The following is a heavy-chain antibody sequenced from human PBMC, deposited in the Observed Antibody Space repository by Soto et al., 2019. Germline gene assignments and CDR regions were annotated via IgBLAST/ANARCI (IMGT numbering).Heavy chain of an antibody. CDR3: ARDRFSWSGYYPRYYYYGMDV. CDR1: GGTFSSYA. J-gene: IGHJ6*02. Sequence: QVQLVQSGAEVKKPGSSVKVSCKASGGTFSSYAISWVRQAPGQGLEWMGGIIPIFGTANYAQKFQGRVTITADESTSTAYMELSSLRSEDTAVYYCARDRFSWSGYYPRYYYYGMDVWGQGTTVTVSS. V-gene: IGHV1-69*01. CDR2: IIPIFGTA. D-gene: IGHD3-3*01.